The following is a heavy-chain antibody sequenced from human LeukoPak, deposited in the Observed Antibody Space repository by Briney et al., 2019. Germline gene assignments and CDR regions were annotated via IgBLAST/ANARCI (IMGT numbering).Heavy chain of an antibody. V-gene: IGHV4-59*08. CDR3: ARHIPVIWSSGYYYGMDV. J-gene: IGHJ6*02. CDR1: GGSISNYY. Sequence: SETLSLTCTVSGGSISNYYWSWIRQPPGKGLEWIGYISYSGSTNYNPSLGSRVAISEDTSRNQFSLRLTSVTAADTAVYYCARHIPVIWSSGYYYGMDVWGQGTTVTVSS. D-gene: IGHD3-3*01. CDR2: ISYSGST.